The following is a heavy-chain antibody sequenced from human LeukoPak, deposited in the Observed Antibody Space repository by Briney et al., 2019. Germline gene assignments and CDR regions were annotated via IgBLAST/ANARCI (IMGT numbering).Heavy chain of an antibody. J-gene: IGHJ4*02. CDR2: IYYSGST. D-gene: IGHD2-8*01. Sequence: PSETLSLTCTVPGYSISSGCYWGWIRQPPGKGLEWIGSIYYSGSTYYNPSLKSRVTISVDTSKNQFSLKLSSVTAADTAVYYCARDPGYCTNGLCDYWGQGTLVTVSS. CDR1: GYSISSGCY. V-gene: IGHV4-38-2*02. CDR3: ARDPGYCTNGLCDY.